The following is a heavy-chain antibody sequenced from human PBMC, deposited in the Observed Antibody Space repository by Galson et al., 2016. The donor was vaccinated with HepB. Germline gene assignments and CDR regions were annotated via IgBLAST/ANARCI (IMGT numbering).Heavy chain of an antibody. V-gene: IGHV7-4-1*02. CDR1: GYTLSSYG. J-gene: IGHJ6*02. CDR2: INTNTGNP. Sequence: SVKVSCKASGYTLSSYGMNWVRQAPGQGLEWMGWINTNTGNPTYVQDFTGRFVFSLDTSVSTAYLQISSLKAEDTAVYYCAREGIIAVAGTDHYYYYGMDVWGQGTTVTVSS. D-gene: IGHD6-19*01. CDR3: AREGIIAVAGTDHYYYYGMDV.